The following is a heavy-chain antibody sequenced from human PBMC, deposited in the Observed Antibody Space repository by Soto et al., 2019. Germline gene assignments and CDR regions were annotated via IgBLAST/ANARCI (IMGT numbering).Heavy chain of an antibody. Sequence: GGSLRLSCAASGFTFSSYAMSWVRQAPGKGLEWVSSISGSGGTTYYADTAKGSFTISRDNSKNTLYLQMNSLRAEDTAVYYFAKDDPPILTGYSGEKVLFDFWGQGTLVTVSS. J-gene: IGHJ4*02. CDR1: GFTFSSYA. D-gene: IGHD3-9*01. V-gene: IGHV3-23*01. CDR3: AKDDPPILTGYSGEKVLFDF. CDR2: ISGSGGTT.